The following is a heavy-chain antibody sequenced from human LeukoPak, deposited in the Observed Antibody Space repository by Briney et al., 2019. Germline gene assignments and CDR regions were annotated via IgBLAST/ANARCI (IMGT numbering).Heavy chain of an antibody. D-gene: IGHD6-19*01. V-gene: IGHV1-18*01. Sequence: ASVKVSCKASGYTFTSYGISWVRQALGQGLEWMGWISAYNGNTNYAQKLPGRVTMTTDTSTSTAYMELRSLRSDDTAVYYCASMYSSGWYADYWGQGTLVTVSS. CDR3: ASMYSSGWYADY. CDR2: ISAYNGNT. CDR1: GYTFTSYG. J-gene: IGHJ4*02.